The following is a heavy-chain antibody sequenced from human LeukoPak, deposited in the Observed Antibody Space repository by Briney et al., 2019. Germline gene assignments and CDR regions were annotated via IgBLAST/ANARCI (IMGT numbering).Heavy chain of an antibody. D-gene: IGHD5-12*01. J-gene: IGHJ4*02. CDR1: GFTFRNYW. CDR3: VIYRGLHTNFDY. Sequence: QPGGSLRLSCAASGFTFRNYWMGWVRQAPGKGLEWVANTKPDGTAEYYADSVRGRFTTSRDNANNFLYLQMNSLRGEDTAVYYCVIYRGLHTNFDYWGQGTLVTVSS. CDR2: TKPDGTAE. V-gene: IGHV3-7*01.